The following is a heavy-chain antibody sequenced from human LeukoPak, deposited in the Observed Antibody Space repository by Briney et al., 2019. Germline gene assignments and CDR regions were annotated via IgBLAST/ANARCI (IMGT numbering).Heavy chain of an antibody. V-gene: IGHV4-59*01. J-gene: IGHJ4*02. Sequence: SETLSLTCTVSGGSISSYYWSWIRQPPGKGLEWIGYIYYSGSTNYNPSLKSRVTISVDTSKNQFSLKLSSVTAADTAVYYCARGKLWDEFGFDYWGQGTLVTVSS. CDR1: GGSISSYY. CDR2: IYYSGST. D-gene: IGHD2-21*01. CDR3: ARGKLWDEFGFDY.